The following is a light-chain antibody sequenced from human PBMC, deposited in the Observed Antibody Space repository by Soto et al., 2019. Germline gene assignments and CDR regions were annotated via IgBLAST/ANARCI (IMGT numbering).Light chain of an antibody. Sequence: QSVLTQPASVSGSPGQSITISCTGTSSDISIYNYVSWYQQHPGKAPKLIIYEVSNRPSGISNRFSGAKSGNTASLTISGLQVEDEADYYCCSFAPGRIYVFGSGTKVTVL. CDR2: EVS. CDR1: SSDISIYNY. V-gene: IGLV2-14*01. J-gene: IGLJ1*01. CDR3: CSFAPGRIYV.